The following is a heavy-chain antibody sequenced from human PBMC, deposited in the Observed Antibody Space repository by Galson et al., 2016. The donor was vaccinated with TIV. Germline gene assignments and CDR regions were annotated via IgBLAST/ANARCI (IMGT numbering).Heavy chain of an antibody. Sequence: SVKVSCKASGYSFINHDINWVRQATGQGLEWMGWMNPCSGNTGYAQKFQGRVTMTRNTAISTAYMELNSLTSEDTAVYYCARAVGGNWFDPWGQGTLVTVSS. CDR1: GYSFINHD. CDR3: ARAVGGNWFDP. V-gene: IGHV1-8*02. J-gene: IGHJ5*02. D-gene: IGHD3-16*01. CDR2: MNPCSGNT.